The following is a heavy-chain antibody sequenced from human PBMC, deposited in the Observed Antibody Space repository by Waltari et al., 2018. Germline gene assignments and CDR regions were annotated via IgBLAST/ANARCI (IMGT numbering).Heavy chain of an antibody. CDR2: IYYSGST. J-gene: IGHJ4*02. V-gene: IGHV4-59*01. Sequence: QVQLPESCPGLVKPSETLSLPCTVSGGSISSYYWSWIRQPPGKGMEWIGYIYYSGSTNYNPSLKSRVTISVDTSKNQFSLKLSSVTAADTAVYYCATYYSSGWYGTFDYWGQGTLVTVSS. CDR1: GGSISSYY. CDR3: ATYYSSGWYGTFDY. D-gene: IGHD6-19*01.